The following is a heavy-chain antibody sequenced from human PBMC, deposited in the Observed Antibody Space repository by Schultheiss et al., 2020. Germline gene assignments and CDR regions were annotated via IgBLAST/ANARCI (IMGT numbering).Heavy chain of an antibody. Sequence: SETLSLTCTVSGGSISSGGYYWSWIRQHPGKGLEWIGYIYYSGSTYYNPSLKSRVTISVDTSKNQFSLKLSSVTAADTAVYYCARPGRFNWNYVGWGQGTLVTVSS. CDR1: GGSISSGGYY. J-gene: IGHJ4*02. CDR3: ARPGRFNWNYVG. CDR2: IYYSGST. D-gene: IGHD1-7*01. V-gene: IGHV4-31*03.